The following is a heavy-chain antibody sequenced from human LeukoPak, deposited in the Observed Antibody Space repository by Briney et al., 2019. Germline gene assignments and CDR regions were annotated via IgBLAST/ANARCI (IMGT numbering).Heavy chain of an antibody. Sequence: ASVKVSCKASGGTFSSYAISWVRQAPGQGLEWMGGIIPIFGTANYAQKFQGRVTITADESTSTAYMELSSLRSEDTAVYYCARDELRNSPMWIYYHYMDVWGKGTTVTVSS. CDR2: IIPIFGTA. D-gene: IGHD3-10*02. J-gene: IGHJ6*03. V-gene: IGHV1-69*01. CDR1: GGTFSSYA. CDR3: ARDELRNSPMWIYYHYMDV.